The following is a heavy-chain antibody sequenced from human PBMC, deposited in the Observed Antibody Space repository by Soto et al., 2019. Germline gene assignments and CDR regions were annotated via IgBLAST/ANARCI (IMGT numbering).Heavy chain of an antibody. CDR1: GDSTSSGD. Sequence: SETLSLTCTVSGDSTSSGDWSWIRQPPGKGLEWIGYTYYSGSTKCNPSLKSRVTMSVDTSKNQFSLRLTSVTAADTAVYFCARGPPNWGATWFYPWGQGTLVTVSS. V-gene: IGHV4-59*01. CDR3: ARGPPNWGATWFYP. CDR2: TYYSGST. D-gene: IGHD7-27*01. J-gene: IGHJ5*02.